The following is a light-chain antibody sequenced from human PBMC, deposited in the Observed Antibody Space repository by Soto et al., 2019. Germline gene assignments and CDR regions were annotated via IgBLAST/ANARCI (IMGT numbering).Light chain of an antibody. J-gene: IGLJ2*01. CDR1: SSNIGAGYD. CDR3: QSHDSSLSGSV. CDR2: GNI. V-gene: IGLV1-40*01. Sequence: QSVLTQPPSVSGAPGQRVIISCTGSSSNIGAGYDVHWYQHLPGTAPKLLIYGNINRPSGVPDRFSVSKSGTSASLAITGLQAEDEADYYCQSHDSSLSGSVFGGGTKLTVL.